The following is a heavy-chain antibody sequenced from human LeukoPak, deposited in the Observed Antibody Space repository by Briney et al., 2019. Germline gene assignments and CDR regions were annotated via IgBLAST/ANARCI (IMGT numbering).Heavy chain of an antibody. Sequence: GGSLRLSCAASGFTFSSYGMHWVRQAPGEGLEWVAVIWYDGSNKYYADSVKGRFTISRDNSKNTLYLQMNSLRAEDTAVYYCARVNEGAFDIWGQGTMVTVSS. CDR2: IWYDGSNK. CDR1: GFTFSSYG. V-gene: IGHV3-33*01. CDR3: ARVNEGAFDI. J-gene: IGHJ3*02. D-gene: IGHD1-1*01.